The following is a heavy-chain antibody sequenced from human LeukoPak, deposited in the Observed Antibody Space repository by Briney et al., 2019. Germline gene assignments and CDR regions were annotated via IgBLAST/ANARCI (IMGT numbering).Heavy chain of an antibody. CDR2: VIRDGSFT. J-gene: IGHJ4*02. D-gene: IGHD5-24*01. CDR3: VRDGHDFNFDY. CDR1: GFTFRSYW. Sequence: PGGSLRLSCAASGFTFRSYWMHWVRQAPGKGLEWVSRVIRDGSFTNYADSVKGRFTISRDNAKNTLYLQMSSLRAEDTAVYFCVRDGHDFNFDYWGQGSLVTVSS. V-gene: IGHV3-74*01.